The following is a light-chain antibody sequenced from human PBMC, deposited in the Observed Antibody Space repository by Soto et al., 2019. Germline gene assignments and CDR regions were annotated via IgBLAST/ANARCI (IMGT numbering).Light chain of an antibody. CDR3: SSYTSATTSV. V-gene: IGLV2-14*01. CDR1: SSDVGAYNY. Sequence: QSALTQPASVSGSPGQSITISCTGTSSDVGAYNYDSWYQQYPGEAPKVIIYDVSHRPAGVSNRFSGSKSGNTASLTISGLQTQDEADYYCSSYTSATTSVFGTGTKLTVL. CDR2: DVS. J-gene: IGLJ1*01.